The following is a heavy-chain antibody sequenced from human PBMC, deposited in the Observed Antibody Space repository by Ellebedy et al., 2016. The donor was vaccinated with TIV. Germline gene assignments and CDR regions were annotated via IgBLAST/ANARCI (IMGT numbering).Heavy chain of an antibody. V-gene: IGHV3-13*01. Sequence: GGSLRLSXAASGFTFSSYDMHWVRQATGKGLEWVSAIGSAGDTYYPGSVKGRFTISRENAKSSLYLQMNSLRAEDTAVYYCARAGDGNWYFDRWGRGTLVTVSS. CDR2: IGSAGDT. CDR1: GFTFSSYD. J-gene: IGHJ2*01. CDR3: ARAGDGNWYFDR. D-gene: IGHD7-27*01.